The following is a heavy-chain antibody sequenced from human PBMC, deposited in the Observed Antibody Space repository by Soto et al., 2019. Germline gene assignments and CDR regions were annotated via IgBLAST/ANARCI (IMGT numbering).Heavy chain of an antibody. V-gene: IGHV4-59*01. CDR1: RGSISSYY. D-gene: IGHD5-12*01. CDR3: ARLEGLATISYYFDF. CDR2: ISYSGNT. J-gene: IGHJ4*02. Sequence: SETLSLTCTVSRGSISSYYWSWIRQPPGKGLEWIGYISYSGNTNYNASLKSRVTISVDTSTNQFSLRVTSVTAADTAVYFCARLEGLATISYYFDFWGPGALVTVSS.